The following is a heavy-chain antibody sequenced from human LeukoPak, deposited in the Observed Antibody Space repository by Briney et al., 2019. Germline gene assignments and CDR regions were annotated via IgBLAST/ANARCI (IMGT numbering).Heavy chain of an antibody. Sequence: PSETLSLTCTVSGGSISSGGYYWSWIRLHPGKGLEWIGYIYYSGSTYYNPSLKSRVTMSVDTSKNQFSLKLSSVTAADTAVYYCARAGVVPAARYWFDPWGQGTLVTVSS. CDR3: ARAGVVPAARYWFDP. D-gene: IGHD2-2*01. V-gene: IGHV4-31*03. CDR1: GGSISSGGYY. CDR2: IYYSGST. J-gene: IGHJ5*02.